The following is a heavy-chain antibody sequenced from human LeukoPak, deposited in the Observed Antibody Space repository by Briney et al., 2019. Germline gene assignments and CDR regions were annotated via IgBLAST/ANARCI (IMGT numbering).Heavy chain of an antibody. CDR1: GFTFSSYA. CDR3: AKSDDSSGYWGSHFDC. CDR2: ISGSGGST. D-gene: IGHD3-22*01. V-gene: IGHV3-23*01. J-gene: IGHJ4*02. Sequence: GGSLRLSCAASGFTFSSYAMSWVRQAPGKGLEWVSAISGSGGSTYYADSVKGRFTISRDNSKNTLYLRMNSLRAEDTAVYYCAKSDDSSGYWGSHFDCWGQGTLVTVSS.